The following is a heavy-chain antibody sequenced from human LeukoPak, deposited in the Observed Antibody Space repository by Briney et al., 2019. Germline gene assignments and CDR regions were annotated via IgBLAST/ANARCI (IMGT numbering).Heavy chain of an antibody. J-gene: IGHJ6*03. CDR2: INPSGGST. D-gene: IGHD2-2*02. V-gene: IGHV1-46*01. CDR1: GYTFTSYY. Sequence: GASVKVSCKASGYTFTSYYMHWVRQAPGQGLEWMGIINPSGGSTSYAQKFQGRVTMTRDTSTSTVYMELSSLRSEDTAAYYCARQGYSGYCSSTSCYTHYYYYMDVWGKGTTVTVSS. CDR3: ARQGYSGYCSSTSCYTHYYYYMDV.